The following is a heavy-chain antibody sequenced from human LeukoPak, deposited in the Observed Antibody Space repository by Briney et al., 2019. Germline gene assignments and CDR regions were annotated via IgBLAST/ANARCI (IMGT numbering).Heavy chain of an antibody. V-gene: IGHV3-74*01. CDR1: GFAFSSYW. CDR3: AREATPGVPRGLLL. J-gene: IGHJ4*02. D-gene: IGHD3-22*01. Sequence: GGSLRLSCAASGFAFSSYWMHWVRQAPGKGLVWVSRIHSDGNSTTYADSVKGRFTISRDSAKSTLYLQMNSLRAEDTAVYYCAREATPGVPRGLLLWGQGTLVTVSP. CDR2: IHSDGNST.